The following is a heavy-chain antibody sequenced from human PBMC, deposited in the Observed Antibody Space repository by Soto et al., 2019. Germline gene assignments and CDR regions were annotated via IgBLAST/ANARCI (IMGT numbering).Heavy chain of an antibody. CDR1: GFTFSSYG. D-gene: IGHD4-17*01. Sequence: HPGGSLRLSCAASGFTFSSYGVHWVRQTPGKGLEWMAGISYDGTNKYYAGSVKGRFTISRDNSKNTVYLQMNSLRAEDTAVYHCAKGRQGDRVTTPPIEFDFWGLGTLVTSPQ. J-gene: IGHJ4*02. CDR2: ISYDGTNK. CDR3: AKGRQGDRVTTPPIEFDF. V-gene: IGHV3-30*18.